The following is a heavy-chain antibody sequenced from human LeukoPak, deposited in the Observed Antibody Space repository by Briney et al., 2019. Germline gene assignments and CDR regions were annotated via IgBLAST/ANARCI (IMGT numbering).Heavy chain of an antibody. CDR3: ARAPGVFDSSGYYYFDY. CDR2: ISYDGSNK. D-gene: IGHD3-22*01. CDR1: GFTFSSYA. Sequence: GGSLRLSCAASGFTFSSYAMHWVRQAPGKGLEWVAVISYDGSNKYYADSVKGRFTISRDNSKNTLYLQMNSLRAEDTAVYYCARAPGVFDSSGYYYFDYWGQGTLVTVSS. V-gene: IGHV3-30-3*01. J-gene: IGHJ4*02.